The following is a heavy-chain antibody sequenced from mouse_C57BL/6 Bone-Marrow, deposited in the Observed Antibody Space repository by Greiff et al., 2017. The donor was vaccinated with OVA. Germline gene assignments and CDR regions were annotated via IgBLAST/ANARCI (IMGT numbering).Heavy chain of an antibody. V-gene: IGHV1-18*01. CDR3: ARYIYYGKGYCAMDY. CDR1: GYTFTDYN. CDR2: INPNNGGT. D-gene: IGHD2-1*01. J-gene: IGHJ4*01. Sequence: EVQLQQSGPELVKPGASVKIPCKASGYTFTDYNMDWVKQSHGKSLEWIGDINPNNGGTIYNQKFKGKATLTVDKSSSTAYMELRSLTSEDTAVYIYARYIYYGKGYCAMDYWGQGTSVTVSS.